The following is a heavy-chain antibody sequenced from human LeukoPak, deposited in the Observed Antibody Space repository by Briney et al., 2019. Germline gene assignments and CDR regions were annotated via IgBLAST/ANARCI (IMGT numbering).Heavy chain of an antibody. J-gene: IGHJ6*02. V-gene: IGHV3-49*04. D-gene: IGHD5-18*01. CDR3: GRGPIQLWLHNGIDV. Sequence: GCPRLSRTLSLLTPAEDAISTGREAPGKGGRGGGFLRSKVYRGTIKSAASVKGRFTISRDDSQRIAYLQMNSLKIEDPVVYYCGRGPIQLWLHNGIDVWGPGTTVIVSS. CDR2: LRSKVYRGTI. CDR1: LLTPAEDA.